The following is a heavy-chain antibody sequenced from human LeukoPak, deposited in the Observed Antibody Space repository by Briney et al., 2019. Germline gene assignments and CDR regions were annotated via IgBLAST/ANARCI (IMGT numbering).Heavy chain of an antibody. Sequence: SETLSLTCAVYGGSFSGYYWSWIRQPPGKGLEWIGEINHSGSTNYNPSLKSRVTISVDTSKNQFSLKLSSLTAADTAVYYCARSIMTTVTTFGYWGQGTLVTVSS. CDR3: ARSIMTTVTTFGY. D-gene: IGHD4-17*01. V-gene: IGHV4-34*01. CDR1: GGSFSGYY. J-gene: IGHJ4*02. CDR2: INHSGST.